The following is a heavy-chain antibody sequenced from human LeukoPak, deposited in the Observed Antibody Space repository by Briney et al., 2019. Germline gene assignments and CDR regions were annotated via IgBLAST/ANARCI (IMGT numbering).Heavy chain of an antibody. J-gene: IGHJ4*02. CDR1: GHNLSVYH. V-gene: IGHV1-2*02. D-gene: IGHD5-24*01. CDR2: FNGNGGGT. CDR3: ARDPLDGNFYFDY. Sequence: ASVKVSCKTTGHNLSVYHVHWVRQAPGQGLEWMGWFNGNGGGTKYAQKFQGRVTMTRDTSIGTDYMELTSLISDDTAVYYCARDPLDGNFYFDYWGQGTLVTVAS.